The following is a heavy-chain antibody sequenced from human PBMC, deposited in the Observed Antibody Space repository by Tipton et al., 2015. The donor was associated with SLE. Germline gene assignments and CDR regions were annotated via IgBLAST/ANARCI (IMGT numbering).Heavy chain of an antibody. CDR1: GFTFSSYW. CDR3: AREPSSIAAPRQWFDP. V-gene: IGHV3-7*01. CDR2: IKQDGSEK. Sequence: GSLRLSCAASGFTFSSYWMSWVRQAPGKGLEWVANIKQDGSEKYYVDSVKGRFTISRDNAKNSLYLQMNSLRAEDTAVYYCAREPSSIAAPRQWFDPWGQGTLVTVSS. D-gene: IGHD6-6*01. J-gene: IGHJ5*02.